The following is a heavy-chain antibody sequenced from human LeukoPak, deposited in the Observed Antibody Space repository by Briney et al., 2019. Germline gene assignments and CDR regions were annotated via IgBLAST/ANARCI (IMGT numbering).Heavy chain of an antibody. Sequence: PGGSLRLSCAASGFTFSSYGMHWVRQAPGKGLEWVAVISYDGSNKYYADSVKGRFTISRDNSKNTLYLQMNSLRAEDTAVYYCAEDATVLYDFWSGYLTNYFDYWGQGTLVTVSS. CDR1: GFTFSSYG. D-gene: IGHD3-3*01. CDR2: ISYDGSNK. J-gene: IGHJ4*02. V-gene: IGHV3-30*18. CDR3: AEDATVLYDFWSGYLTNYFDY.